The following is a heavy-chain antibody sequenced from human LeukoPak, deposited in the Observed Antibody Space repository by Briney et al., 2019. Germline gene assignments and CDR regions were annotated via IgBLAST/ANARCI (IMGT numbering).Heavy chain of an antibody. CDR3: ARAPSGWYYFDY. Sequence: GGSLRLSCAASGFTFSSYSMNWVRQAPGKGLEWVSSISSSSSYIYYADSVKGRFTISRDNAKNSLYLQMSSLRAEDTAVYYCARAPSGWYYFDYWGQGTLVTVSS. CDR2: ISSSSSYI. V-gene: IGHV3-21*01. CDR1: GFTFSSYS. D-gene: IGHD6-19*01. J-gene: IGHJ4*02.